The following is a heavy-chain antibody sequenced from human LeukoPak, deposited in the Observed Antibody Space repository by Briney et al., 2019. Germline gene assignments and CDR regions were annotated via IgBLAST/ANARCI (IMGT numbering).Heavy chain of an antibody. D-gene: IGHD1-26*01. V-gene: IGHV1-3*01. CDR2: ISAGSGNT. Sequence: ASVKVSCKASGYTFTSYAIHWVRQAPGQRLEWMGWISAGSGNTKYSQNFQGRVTFTSNTSATTAFMELSSLRSEDAAVYYCARDSGSGSNDYWGQGTLVTVSS. J-gene: IGHJ4*02. CDR1: GYTFTSYA. CDR3: ARDSGSGSNDY.